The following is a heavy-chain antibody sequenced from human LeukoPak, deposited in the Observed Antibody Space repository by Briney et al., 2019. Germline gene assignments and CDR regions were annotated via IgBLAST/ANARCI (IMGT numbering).Heavy chain of an antibody. D-gene: IGHD6-19*01. J-gene: IGHJ4*02. CDR1: GGSFSGYY. CDR2: INHSGST. Sequence: PSETLSLTCAVYGGSFSGYYWSWIRQPPGKGLEWIGEINHSGSTNYNPSLKSRVTISVDTSKNQFSLKLSSVTAADTAVYYCARGRSSGWYIRPFDYWGQGTLVTVSS. CDR3: ARGRSSGWYIRPFDY. V-gene: IGHV4-34*01.